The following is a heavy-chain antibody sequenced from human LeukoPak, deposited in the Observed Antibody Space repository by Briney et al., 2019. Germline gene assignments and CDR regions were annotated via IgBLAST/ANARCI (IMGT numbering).Heavy chain of an antibody. CDR1: GFTFSSYS. J-gene: IGHJ4*02. CDR3: ARGSVGATSVFDY. V-gene: IGHV3-21*01. CDR2: ISSSSSYI. Sequence: GGSLRLSCAASGFTFSSYSMNWVRQAPGKGLEWVSSISSSSSYIYYADSVKGRFTISRDNAKNSLYLQMNSLRAEDTAVYYCARGSVGATSVFDYWGQGTLVTVSS. D-gene: IGHD1-26*01.